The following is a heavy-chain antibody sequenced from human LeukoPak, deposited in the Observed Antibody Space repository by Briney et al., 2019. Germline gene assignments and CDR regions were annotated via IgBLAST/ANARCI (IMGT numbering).Heavy chain of an antibody. CDR1: GGSFSGYY. CDR2: INHSGST. V-gene: IGHV4-34*01. CDR3: ARVPFARPRYFDY. D-gene: IGHD6-6*01. J-gene: IGHJ4*02. Sequence: SETLSLTCAVYGGSFSGYYWSWIRQPPGKGLEWIGEINHSGSTNYNPSPKSRVTISVDTSKNQFSLKLSSVTAADTAVYYCARVPFARPRYFDYWGQGTLVTVSS.